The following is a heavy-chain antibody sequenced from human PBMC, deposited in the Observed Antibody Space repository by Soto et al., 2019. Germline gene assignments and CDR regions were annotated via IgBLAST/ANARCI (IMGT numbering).Heavy chain of an antibody. CDR1: GVSINSYY. CDR3: ARVWGGAFDI. CDR2: IYYSGST. D-gene: IGHD3-10*01. Sequence: PSETLSLTCTVSGVSINSYYWSWIRQPPGKGLEWIVYIYYSGSTNYNPSLKSRVTISVDTSKNQFSLKLSSVTAADTAVYYCARVWGGAFDIWGQGTMVTVSS. J-gene: IGHJ3*02. V-gene: IGHV4-59*01.